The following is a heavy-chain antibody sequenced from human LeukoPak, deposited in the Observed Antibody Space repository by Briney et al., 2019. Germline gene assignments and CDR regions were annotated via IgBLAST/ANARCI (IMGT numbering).Heavy chain of an antibody. CDR2: INPNSGGT. D-gene: IGHD7-27*01. V-gene: IGHV1-2*06. CDR3: ARSPIGLGFFDY. Sequence: GASVKVSCKASGYTFTGYYMHWVRQAPGQGLEWMGRINPNSGGTNYAQKFQGRVTMTRDTSITTAYMELSSLRSDDTAVYYCARSPIGLGFFDYWGQGTLVTVSS. CDR1: GYTFTGYY. J-gene: IGHJ4*02.